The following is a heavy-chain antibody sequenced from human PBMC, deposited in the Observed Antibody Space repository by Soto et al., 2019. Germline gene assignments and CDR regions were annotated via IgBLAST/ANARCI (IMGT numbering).Heavy chain of an antibody. V-gene: IGHV1-69*02. CDR3: AQMWFGELWHGMGV. D-gene: IGHD3-10*01. CDR2: IIPILDVA. CDR1: GGDFLSYT. J-gene: IGHJ6*02. Sequence: QLVQSGAEVKRPGSSVKVSCKASGGDFLSYTISWVRQVPGQGPEWMGTIIPILDVAKNAQKFQGRAAITADKHTSTVYMELRSLRSDDTAVYYCAQMWFGELWHGMGVWGQGTTITVSS.